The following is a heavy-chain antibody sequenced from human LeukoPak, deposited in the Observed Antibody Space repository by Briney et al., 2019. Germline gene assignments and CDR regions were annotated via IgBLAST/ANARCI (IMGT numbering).Heavy chain of an antibody. CDR3: ARDRGTWNDDGFDY. Sequence: SETLSLTCTVSGGSISSYYWSWIRQPARKGLEWIGRIYISGSTNYNPSLKSRVTMSVDTSKNQFSLKLSSVTAADTAVYYCARDRGTWNDDGFDYWGQGTLVTVSS. CDR2: IYISGST. D-gene: IGHD1-1*01. CDR1: GGSISSYY. J-gene: IGHJ4*02. V-gene: IGHV4-4*07.